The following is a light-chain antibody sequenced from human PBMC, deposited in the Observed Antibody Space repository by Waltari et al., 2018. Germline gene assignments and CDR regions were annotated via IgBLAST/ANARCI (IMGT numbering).Light chain of an antibody. CDR2: DVY. CDR1: CRDVGGYDY. V-gene: IGLV2-14*01. CDR3: SSYTSSGVV. Sequence: QSALTQTASVSGSPGQAIIISCPGTCRDVGGYDYFSWYQQYPGKAPRLIIYDVYNRPSGVSNRFSGSKSDNTASLTISGLQAEDESVYYCSSYTSSGVVFGGGTKLTVL. J-gene: IGLJ2*01.